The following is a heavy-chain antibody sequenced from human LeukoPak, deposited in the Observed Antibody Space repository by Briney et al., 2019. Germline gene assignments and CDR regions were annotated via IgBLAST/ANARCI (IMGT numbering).Heavy chain of an antibody. J-gene: IGHJ4*02. Sequence: SETLSLTCAVYGGSFSGYYWSWIRQPPGKGLEWIGEINHSGSTNYNPSLKSRVTISVDTSKDQFSLKLSSVTAADTAVYYCARQRRYCSSTSCYSDFDYWGQGTLVTVSS. CDR1: GGSFSGYY. D-gene: IGHD2-2*02. CDR2: INHSGST. CDR3: ARQRRYCSSTSCYSDFDY. V-gene: IGHV4-34*01.